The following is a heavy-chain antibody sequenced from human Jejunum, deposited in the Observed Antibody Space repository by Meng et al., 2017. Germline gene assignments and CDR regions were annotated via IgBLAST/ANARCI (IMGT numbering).Heavy chain of an antibody. CDR1: GASISGFH. CDR3: ARLKAVTGLYDAFDF. V-gene: IGHV4-59*01. Sequence: LRLSCTVSGASISGFHWSWIRQPPGKGLEWIGYIYYSGSTNYNPSLKSRVTISVDTSKNQFSLKLRSVTAADTPVYYCARLKAVTGLYDAFDFWGQGTMVTVSS. CDR2: IYYSGST. J-gene: IGHJ3*01. D-gene: IGHD6-19*01.